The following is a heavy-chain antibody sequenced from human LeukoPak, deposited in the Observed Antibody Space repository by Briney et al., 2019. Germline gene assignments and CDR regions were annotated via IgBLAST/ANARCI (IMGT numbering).Heavy chain of an antibody. D-gene: IGHD2-15*01. CDR1: GFTFSSYA. J-gene: IGHJ4*02. V-gene: IGHV3-30-3*01. CDR2: ISYDGSNK. Sequence: GGSLRLSCAASGFTFSSYAMHWVRQAPGKGLEWVAVISYDGSNKYYADSVKGRFTISRDNSKNTLYLQMNSLRAEDTAVYYCARSHVVVVAADWIPAYWGQGTLVTVSS. CDR3: ARSHVVVVAADWIPAY.